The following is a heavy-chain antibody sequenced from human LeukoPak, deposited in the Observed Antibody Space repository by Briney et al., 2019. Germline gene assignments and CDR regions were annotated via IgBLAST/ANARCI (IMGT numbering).Heavy chain of an antibody. CDR2: ISYDGSNK. CDR1: GFTFSNYA. Sequence: GGSLRLSCAASGFTFSNYAMHWVRQAPGKGLEWVAVISYDGSNKYYADSVKGRFTISRDNSKNTLYLQMNSLRAEDTAVYYCARGGSYYYDSSGRRVHDAFDIWGQGTMVTVSS. J-gene: IGHJ3*02. CDR3: ARGGSYYYDSSGRRVHDAFDI. D-gene: IGHD3-22*01. V-gene: IGHV3-30*04.